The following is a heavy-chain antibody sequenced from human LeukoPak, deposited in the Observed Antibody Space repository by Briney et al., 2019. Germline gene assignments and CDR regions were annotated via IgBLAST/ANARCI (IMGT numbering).Heavy chain of an antibody. CDR3: ARGPLGAYCSGGSCAGDY. CDR1: GYTFTGYY. CDR2: INPNSGGT. J-gene: IGHJ4*02. V-gene: IGHV1-2*06. D-gene: IGHD2-15*01. Sequence: ASVKVSCKASGYTFTGYYMHWVRQAPGQGLEWMGRINPNSGGTNYAQKFQGRVTMTRDTSISTAYMELSRLRSDDTAVYYCARGPLGAYCSGGSCAGDYWGQGTPVTVSS.